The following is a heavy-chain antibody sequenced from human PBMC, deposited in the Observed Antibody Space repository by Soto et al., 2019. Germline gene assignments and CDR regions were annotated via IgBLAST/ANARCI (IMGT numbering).Heavy chain of an antibody. D-gene: IGHD1-26*01. CDR1: GGSISSYY. CDR2: INHSGST. V-gene: IGHV4-34*01. CDR3: ARGQSGSYYYYYYGMDV. J-gene: IGHJ6*02. Sequence: SETLSLTCTVSGGSISSYYWSWIRQPPGKGLEWIGEINHSGSTNYNPSLKSRVTISVDTSKNQFSLKLSSVTAADTAVYYCARGQSGSYYYYYYGMDVWGQGTTVTVSS.